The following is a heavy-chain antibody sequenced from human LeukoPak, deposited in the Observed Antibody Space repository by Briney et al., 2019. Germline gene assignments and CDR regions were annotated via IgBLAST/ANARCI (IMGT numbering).Heavy chain of an antibody. V-gene: IGHV3-73*01. CDR3: RAAADVNDY. J-gene: IGHJ4*02. CDR1: GFTFSGSA. D-gene: IGHD6-13*01. Sequence: GGSLRLSCAASGFTFSGSAMHWVRQASGQGQEWLGRIRSKADSYTTAYAASVKGRFIVSRDDSKNTAYLQMNSLKTEDTAVYYCRAAADVNDYWGQGTLVTVPS. CDR2: IRSKADSYTT.